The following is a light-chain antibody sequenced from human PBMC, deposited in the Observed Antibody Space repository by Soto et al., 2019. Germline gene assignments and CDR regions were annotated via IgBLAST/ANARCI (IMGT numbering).Light chain of an antibody. CDR2: GAS. CDR1: QSVRTN. J-gene: IGKJ1*01. CDR3: QQYNNWPRT. V-gene: IGKV3-15*01. Sequence: EVMMTQFPDTVSVTPGETVTLSCGASQSVRTNLAWYQQKPGQAPRLLIYGASTRATGIPARFSGSGSGTEFTLTISSLQSEDFAVYYCQQYNNWPRTFGQGTKVDIK.